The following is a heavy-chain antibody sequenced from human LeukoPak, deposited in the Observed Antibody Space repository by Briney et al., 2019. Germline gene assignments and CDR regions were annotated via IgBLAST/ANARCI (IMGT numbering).Heavy chain of an antibody. D-gene: IGHD2-15*01. CDR3: ARGHVVAATLGMFPNYYYYGMDV. V-gene: IGHV1-18*04. Sequence: ASVKVSCTASGYTFTSYGISWVRQAPGQGLEWMGWISAYNGNTNYAQKLQGRVTMTTDTSTSTAYMELRSLRSDDTAVYYCARGHVVAATLGMFPNYYYYGMDVWGKGTTVTVSS. CDR2: ISAYNGNT. J-gene: IGHJ6*04. CDR1: GYTFTSYG.